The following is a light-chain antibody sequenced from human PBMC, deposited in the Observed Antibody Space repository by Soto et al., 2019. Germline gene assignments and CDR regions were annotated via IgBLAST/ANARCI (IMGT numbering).Light chain of an antibody. J-gene: IGLJ3*02. Sequence: NFMLTQPHSVSESPGQTVTISCTGSSGSIASNYVQWYQQRPGSAPTNVIYEDNQRPSGVPDRFSGSKSRSTASLTISGLQADDEADYYCCSYAGTYTWVFGGGTKLTVL. CDR3: CSYAGTYTWV. CDR1: SGSIASNY. CDR2: EDN. V-gene: IGLV6-57*02.